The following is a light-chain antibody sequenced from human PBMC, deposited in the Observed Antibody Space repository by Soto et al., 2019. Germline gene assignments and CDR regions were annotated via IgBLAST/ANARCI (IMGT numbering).Light chain of an antibody. J-gene: IGKJ4*01. V-gene: IGKV3-15*01. CDR3: QQYNDWPLT. Sequence: EILMTQSPATLSVSPGEGLTLSCRASQSISRTLAWYQQSPGQAPRLLIYGASSRATGVPARFSGSGSGTEFTLTISSLQSEDVAVYYCQQYNDWPLTFGGGTKVEIK. CDR2: GAS. CDR1: QSISRT.